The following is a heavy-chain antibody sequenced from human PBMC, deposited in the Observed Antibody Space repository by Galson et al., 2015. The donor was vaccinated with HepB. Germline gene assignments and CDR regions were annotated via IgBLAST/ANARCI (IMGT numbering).Heavy chain of an antibody. J-gene: IGHJ6*02. Sequence: SLRLSCAASGFTLSRYAMHWVRQAPGKGLEWVAVISYDGTKKYHADSVKGRFTISRDNSKNTLYLEMSSLRAEDTAVYYCARARTDRHGSGSYYQRIYYYYYALDDWGQGTTVTVSS. CDR2: ISYDGTKK. D-gene: IGHD3-10*01. CDR3: ARARTDRHGSGSYYQRIYYYYYALDD. V-gene: IGHV3-30-3*01. CDR1: GFTLSRYA.